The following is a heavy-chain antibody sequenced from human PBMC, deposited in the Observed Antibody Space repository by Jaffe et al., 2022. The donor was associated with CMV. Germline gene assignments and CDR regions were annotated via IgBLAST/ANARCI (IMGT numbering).Heavy chain of an antibody. CDR1: GGSISSSSYY. D-gene: IGHD2-2*01. Sequence: QLQLQESGPGLVKPSETLSLTCTVSGGSISSSSYYWGWIRQPPGKGLEWIGSIYYSGSTYYNPSLKSRVTISVDTSKNQFSLKLSSVTAADTAVYYCARLQVVPADHYYYYMDVWGKGTTVTVSS. J-gene: IGHJ6*03. CDR3: ARLQVVPADHYYYYMDV. V-gene: IGHV4-39*01. CDR2: IYYSGST.